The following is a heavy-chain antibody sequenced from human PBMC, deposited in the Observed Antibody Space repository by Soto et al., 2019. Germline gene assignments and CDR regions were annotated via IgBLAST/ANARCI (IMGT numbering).Heavy chain of an antibody. CDR2: ISYDGSNK. Sequence: QVQLVESGGGVVQPGRSLRLSCATSGFTFSSYGMHWVRQAPGKGLEWVAVISYDGSNKYYADSVKGRFTISRDNSKNTLYLQMNSLRAEDTAVYYCAKERVPHSGWYLILHYWGQGTLVTVSS. V-gene: IGHV3-30*18. CDR1: GFTFSSYG. CDR3: AKERVPHSGWYLILHY. D-gene: IGHD6-19*01. J-gene: IGHJ4*02.